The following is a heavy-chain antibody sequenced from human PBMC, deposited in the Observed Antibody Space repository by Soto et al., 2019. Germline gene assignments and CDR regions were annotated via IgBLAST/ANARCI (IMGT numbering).Heavy chain of an antibody. J-gene: IGHJ5*02. V-gene: IGHV4-34*01. D-gene: IGHD2-2*02. Sequence: PSETVSLTCAFYCGSFIGYYWSWIRQPPGKGLEWIGEINHSGSTNYNPSLKSRVTISVDTSKNQFSLKLSSVTAADTAVYYCARNKGYCSSTSCYNRNWFDPWGQGTLVTVSS. CDR1: CGSFIGYY. CDR2: INHSGST. CDR3: ARNKGYCSSTSCYNRNWFDP.